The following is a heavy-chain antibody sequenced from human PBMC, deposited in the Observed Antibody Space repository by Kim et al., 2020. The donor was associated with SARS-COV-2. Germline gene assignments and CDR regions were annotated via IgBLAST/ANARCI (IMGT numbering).Heavy chain of an antibody. CDR2: IYYSGST. CDR3: ARGPNEEVLFDP. J-gene: IGHJ5*02. CDR1: GGSISSYY. Sequence: SETLSLTCTVSGGSISSYYWSWIRQPPGKGLEWIGYIYYSGSTNYNPSLKSRVTISVDTSKNQFSLKLSSVTAADTAVYYCARGPNEEVLFDPWGQGTLVTVSS. V-gene: IGHV4-59*01. D-gene: IGHD1-1*01.